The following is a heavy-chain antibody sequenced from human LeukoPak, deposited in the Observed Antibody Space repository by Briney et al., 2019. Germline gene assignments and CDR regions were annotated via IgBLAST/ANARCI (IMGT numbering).Heavy chain of an antibody. Sequence: GGSLRLSCAASGFTFSSYAMSWVRQAPGKGLEWVSAISGSGGSTYYADSVKGRFTIPRDNSKNTLYLQMNSLRAEDTAVYYCAKGGGFSGWYDYWGQGTLVTVSS. V-gene: IGHV3-23*01. D-gene: IGHD6-19*01. CDR3: AKGGGFSGWYDY. CDR2: ISGSGGST. J-gene: IGHJ4*02. CDR1: GFTFSSYA.